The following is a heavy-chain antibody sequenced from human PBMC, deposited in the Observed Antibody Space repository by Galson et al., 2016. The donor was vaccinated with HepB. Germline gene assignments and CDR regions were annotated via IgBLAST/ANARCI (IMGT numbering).Heavy chain of an antibody. Sequence: SVKVSCKASGGTFTSYAIVWVRQAPGQGLEWMGGIIPVLGITNYAQKFQGRATIIAEKSTSTAHLDLSSLRPEDTAVYYCAREYYDSGTSRSTNALDMWGQGTMVTVAS. J-gene: IGHJ3*02. V-gene: IGHV1-69*10. CDR1: GGTFTSYA. CDR2: IIPVLGIT. D-gene: IGHD3-10*01. CDR3: AREYYDSGTSRSTNALDM.